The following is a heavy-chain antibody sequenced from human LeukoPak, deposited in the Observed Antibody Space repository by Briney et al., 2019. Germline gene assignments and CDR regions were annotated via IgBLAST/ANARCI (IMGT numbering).Heavy chain of an antibody. J-gene: IGHJ4*02. Sequence: ASVKVSCKACEYTFTDYAINWVRQAPGQRLEWMGWINAGNGNTRYSQRFQGRVTITRDTSASTAYMELSSLTSEDTAVYYCARGRWSATTASYYLDFWGQGTLVTVSS. CDR1: EYTFTDYA. CDR3: ARGRWSATTASYYLDF. CDR2: INAGNGNT. D-gene: IGHD5-24*01. V-gene: IGHV1-3*01.